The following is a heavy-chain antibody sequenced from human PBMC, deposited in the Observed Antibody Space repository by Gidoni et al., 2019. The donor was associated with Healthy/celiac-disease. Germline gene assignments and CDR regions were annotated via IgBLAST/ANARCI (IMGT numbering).Heavy chain of an antibody. J-gene: IGHJ4*02. CDR2: IYYSGST. Sequence: QVQLQESGPGLVTPSETLSLTCTVSGGSISSYYWSWIRQPPGKGLEWSGYIYYSGSTNYNPSLKSRVTISVDTSKNQFSLKLSSVTAADTAVYYCARSPLYDSGNFDYWGQGTLVTVSS. CDR3: ARSPLYDSGNFDY. V-gene: IGHV4-59*08. CDR1: GGSISSYY. D-gene: IGHD3-22*01.